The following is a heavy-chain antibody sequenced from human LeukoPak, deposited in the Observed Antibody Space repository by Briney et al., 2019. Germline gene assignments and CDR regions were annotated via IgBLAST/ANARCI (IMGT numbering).Heavy chain of an antibody. D-gene: IGHD3-10*01. CDR3: TTVWGSGSSYYFDY. J-gene: IGHJ4*02. CDR2: IKSKTDGGTT. Sequence: GGSLRLSCAASGFTFSNAWMSWVRQAPGKGLEWVGRIKSKTDGGTTDYAAPVKGRFTISRDDSKNTLYLQMNSLKTEDTAVYYRTTVWGSGSSYYFDYWGQGTLVTVSS. V-gene: IGHV3-15*01. CDR1: GFTFSNAW.